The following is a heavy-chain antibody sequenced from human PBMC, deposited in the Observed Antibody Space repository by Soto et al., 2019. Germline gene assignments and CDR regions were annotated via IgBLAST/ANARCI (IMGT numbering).Heavy chain of an antibody. V-gene: IGHV3-30*18. CDR2: VSHDGTLY. CDR3: VKARSDTWSFDY. D-gene: IGHD2-8*02. CDR1: GFIYSNYA. Sequence: QVQLVESGGGVVQPGRSLRLSCSASGFIYSNYAMHWVRQVPGKGLEWLAVVSHDGTLYPYADSVKGRFTTSRDNSRKMLYLQMNSLRPDDTAVYYCVKARSDTWSFDYWGQGTLVTVSS. J-gene: IGHJ4*02.